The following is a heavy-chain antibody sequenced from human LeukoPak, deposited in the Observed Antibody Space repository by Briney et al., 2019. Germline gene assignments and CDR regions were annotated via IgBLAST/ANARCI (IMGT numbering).Heavy chain of an antibody. D-gene: IGHD4-17*01. V-gene: IGHV4-34*01. CDR2: INHSGST. J-gene: IGHJ4*02. CDR3: ARGATVTTNWGVYYFDY. CDR1: GGSFSGYY. Sequence: SETLSLTSAVYGGSFSGYYWSWIRQPPGKGLEWIGEINHSGSTNYNPSLKSRVTISVDTSKNQFSLKLSSVTAADTAVYYCARGATVTTNWGVYYFDYWGQGTLVTVSS.